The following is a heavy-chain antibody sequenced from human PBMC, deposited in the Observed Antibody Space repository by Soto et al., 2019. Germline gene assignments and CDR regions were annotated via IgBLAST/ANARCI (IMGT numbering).Heavy chain of an antibody. D-gene: IGHD6-19*01. Sequence: QVQLQESGPGLVKPSETLSVTCSVSGVSVSSGSHYWSWIRQSPGKGLEWIGFIYYSGSTNYNPSPKSRVTISVDTSKNQFSLKVASVTAADTAVYFCARDPLGYSSSHFFDQWGQGALVTVSS. CDR2: IYYSGST. CDR3: ARDPLGYSSSHFFDQ. V-gene: IGHV4-61*01. CDR1: GVSVSSGSHY. J-gene: IGHJ4*02.